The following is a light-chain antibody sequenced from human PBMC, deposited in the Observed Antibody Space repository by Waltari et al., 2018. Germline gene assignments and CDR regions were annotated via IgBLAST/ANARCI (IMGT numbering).Light chain of an antibody. Sequence: QSALPQPRSVSGSPGQSVTISCTGTSSDIGAYNSVSWYQHHPGKAPKLIIYDVNKRPSGVPDRFSASTSGYTASLTISWLQTADEADFYCCAYVGTSALYVFGTGTKLTVL. CDR3: CAYVGTSALYV. CDR1: SSDIGAYNS. V-gene: IGLV2-11*01. J-gene: IGLJ1*01. CDR2: DVN.